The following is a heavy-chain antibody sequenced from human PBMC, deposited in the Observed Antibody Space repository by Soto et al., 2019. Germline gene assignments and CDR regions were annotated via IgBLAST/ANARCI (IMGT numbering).Heavy chain of an antibody. J-gene: IGHJ4*02. V-gene: IGHV3-30*18. CDR1: GFTFSTYG. CDR2: ISYDGSNK. Sequence: PXGSLRVSGPAAGFTFSTYGMHWVRQAPGKGLEWVAVISYDGSNKYYADSVKGRFTISRDNSKNTLFLQMNSLRAEDTAVYYCAKAYYYDGSGYSYWGQGTLVTVSS. D-gene: IGHD3-22*01. CDR3: AKAYYYDGSGYSY.